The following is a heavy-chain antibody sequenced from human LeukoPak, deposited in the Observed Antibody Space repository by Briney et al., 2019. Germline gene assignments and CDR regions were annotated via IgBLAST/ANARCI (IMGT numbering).Heavy chain of an antibody. CDR2: IIPIFGTA. D-gene: IGHD5-24*01. CDR1: GGTFSSYA. Sequence: SVKVSCKASGGTFSSYAISWVRQAPGQGLEWMGGIIPIFGTANYAQKFQGRVTITADESTSTAYMELSSLRSEDTAVYYCARKKPDGYNGDYFDYWGQETLVTVSS. J-gene: IGHJ4*02. V-gene: IGHV1-69*13. CDR3: ARKKPDGYNGDYFDY.